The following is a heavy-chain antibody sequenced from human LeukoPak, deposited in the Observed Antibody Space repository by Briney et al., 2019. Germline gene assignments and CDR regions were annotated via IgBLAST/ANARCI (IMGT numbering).Heavy chain of an antibody. Sequence: AASVKVSCKASGGTFSSYAISWVRQAPGQGLEWMGGIIPIFGTANYAQKFQGRVTITADESTSTAYMELSSLRSEDTAVYYCAISYYYGSGSYYRYYYYYMDVWGKGTTVTISS. D-gene: IGHD3-10*01. CDR1: GGTFSSYA. CDR2: IIPIFGTA. CDR3: AISYYYGSGSYYRYYYYYMDV. J-gene: IGHJ6*03. V-gene: IGHV1-69*01.